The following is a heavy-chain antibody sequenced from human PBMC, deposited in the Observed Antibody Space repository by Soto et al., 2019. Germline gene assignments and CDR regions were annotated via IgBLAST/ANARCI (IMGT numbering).Heavy chain of an antibody. D-gene: IGHD3-10*01. V-gene: IGHV1-3*01. CDR3: AAPSYGSGSYY. Sequence: QVQLVQSGAEVKKPGASVKVSCKASGYTFSNYLLHWVRQAPGQGLEWMGWINAGNGHTKYSQKFQGRVTLTRDTSASTAYIEQSSLRSEDTAVYYCAAPSYGSGSYYWGQGTLVTVSP. J-gene: IGHJ4*02. CDR1: GYTFSNYL. CDR2: INAGNGHT.